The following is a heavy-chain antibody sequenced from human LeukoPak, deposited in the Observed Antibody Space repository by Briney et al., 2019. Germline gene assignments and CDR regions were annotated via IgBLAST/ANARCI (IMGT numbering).Heavy chain of an antibody. D-gene: IGHD3-10*01. CDR3: ARDMIRGVVNN. V-gene: IGHV3-7*01. J-gene: IGHJ4*02. Sequence: GSLRLSCAPSGFTFSTYWMTWVRQAPGKGLDWVANINQDGSEKYYVDSVKGRFTISRDNAKNLLYLQMNSLRAEDTAVHYCARDMIRGVVNNWGQGTLVTVSS. CDR2: INQDGSEK. CDR1: GFTFSTYW.